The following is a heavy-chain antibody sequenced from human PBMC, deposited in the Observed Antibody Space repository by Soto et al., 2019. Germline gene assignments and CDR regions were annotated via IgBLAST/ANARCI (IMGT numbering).Heavy chain of an antibody. J-gene: IGHJ4*02. Sequence: QVQLVQSGAEVKKPGSSVKVSCKASGGTFSSYTISWVRQAPGQGREWMGRIIPILGIANYAQKFQGRVTITADKSTSTAYMELSSLRSEDRAVYYCASRYDSSDYWGQGTLVTVSS. CDR1: GGTFSSYT. CDR3: ASRYDSSDY. D-gene: IGHD3-22*01. CDR2: IIPILGIA. V-gene: IGHV1-69*02.